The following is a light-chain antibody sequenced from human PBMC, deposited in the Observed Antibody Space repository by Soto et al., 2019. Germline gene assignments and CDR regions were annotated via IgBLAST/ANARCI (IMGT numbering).Light chain of an antibody. J-gene: IGKJ1*01. CDR3: MQALQTPVT. CDR2: LGS. Sequence: DIVMTQSPLSLPVTPGEPASISCRSSQSLLHSNGYNYLDWYLQKPGQSPQLLIYLGSNRASGVPDRFSGSGSGKDFTLKISRAEAEDVGVYYCMQALQTPVTFGQGTKVEIK. CDR1: QSLLHSNGYNY. V-gene: IGKV2-28*01.